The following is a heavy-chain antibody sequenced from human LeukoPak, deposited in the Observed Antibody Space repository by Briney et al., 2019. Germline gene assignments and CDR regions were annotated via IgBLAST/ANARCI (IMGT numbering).Heavy chain of an antibody. J-gene: IGHJ6*03. CDR1: GFTFSSYG. CDR2: IRYDGNHK. Sequence: GGSLRLSCAASGFTFSSYGIHWVRQAPGKGLERVAFIRYDGNHKYYADSVKGRFIISRDNSKNTLYLQMNSLRADDTAVYYCAKEDSSSWYYMDVWGKGTTVTVSS. V-gene: IGHV3-30*02. CDR3: AKEDSSSWYYMDV. D-gene: IGHD6-13*01.